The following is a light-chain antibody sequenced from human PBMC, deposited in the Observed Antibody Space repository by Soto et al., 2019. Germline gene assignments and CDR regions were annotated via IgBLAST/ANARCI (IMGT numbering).Light chain of an antibody. CDR3: QQRSNWPIT. CDR1: QSVSSN. CDR2: DAS. Sequence: EIVMTQSPVTLSVSPGERATLSCRASQSVSSNVAWYQQKPGQAPRLLIYDASNRATGIPARFSGSGSGTDFTLTISSLEPEDFAVYYCQQRSNWPITFGQGTRLEIK. J-gene: IGKJ5*01. V-gene: IGKV3-11*01.